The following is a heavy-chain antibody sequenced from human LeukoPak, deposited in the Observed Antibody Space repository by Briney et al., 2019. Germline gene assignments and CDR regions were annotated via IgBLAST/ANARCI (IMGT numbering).Heavy chain of an antibody. J-gene: IGHJ4*02. CDR3: ARGSRIAAAALDY. D-gene: IGHD6-13*01. Sequence: PSETLSLTCAVSGCSISSGGYSWSWIRQPPGKGLEWIGYIYHSGSTYYNPSLKSRVTISVDRSKNQFSLKLSSVTAADTAVYYCARGSRIAAAALDYWGQGTLVTVSS. V-gene: IGHV4-30-2*01. CDR2: IYHSGST. CDR1: GCSISSGGYS.